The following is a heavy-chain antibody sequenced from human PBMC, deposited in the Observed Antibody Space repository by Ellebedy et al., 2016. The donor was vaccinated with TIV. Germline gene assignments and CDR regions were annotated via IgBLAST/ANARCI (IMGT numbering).Heavy chain of an antibody. J-gene: IGHJ6*02. CDR1: GFTFSSYD. CDR2: ISYDANNK. CDR3: AKGDAMDV. V-gene: IGHV3-30*18. Sequence: PGGSLRLSCAASGFTFSSYDMHWVRQAPGKGLEWVALISYDANNKYYADSVKGRFTISRDHSKNTVYLQMNYLRPEDTGLYYCAKGDAMDVWGRGTTVTVSS.